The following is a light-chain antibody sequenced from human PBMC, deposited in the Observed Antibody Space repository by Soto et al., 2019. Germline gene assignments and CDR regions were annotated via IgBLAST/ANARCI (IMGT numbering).Light chain of an antibody. J-gene: IGKJ1*01. CDR3: QQYGSSTWT. CDR2: GAT. CDR1: QSVNSNY. V-gene: IGKV3-20*01. Sequence: EIVLTQSPGTLSLSPGERATLSCRASQSVNSNYLAWYQQKPGQAPRLLIYGATSRATGIPDRLSGSKSGTDFTLTISRLEPEDFAVYYCQQYGSSTWTFGQGTKVQIK.